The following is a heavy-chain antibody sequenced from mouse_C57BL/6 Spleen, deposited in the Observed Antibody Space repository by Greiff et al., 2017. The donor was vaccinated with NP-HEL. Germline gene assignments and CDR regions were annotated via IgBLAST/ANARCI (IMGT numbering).Heavy chain of an antibody. D-gene: IGHD2-5*01. CDR1: GYTFTDYY. J-gene: IGHJ4*01. CDR2: INPYNGGS. Sequence: EVQLQQSGPVLVKPGASVKMSCKASGYTFTDYYMNWVKQSHGKSLEWIGVINPYNGGSSYNQKFKGKATLTVDKSSSTAYMELNSLTSEDSAVYYCARGDSNYESGAMDYWGQGTSVTVSS. CDR3: ARGDSNYESGAMDY. V-gene: IGHV1-19*01.